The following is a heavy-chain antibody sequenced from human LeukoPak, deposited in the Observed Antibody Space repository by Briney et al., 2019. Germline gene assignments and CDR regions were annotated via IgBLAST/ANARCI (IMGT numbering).Heavy chain of an antibody. CDR1: GDSADSIKSSAYY. CDR2: IYYDGST. V-gene: IGHV4-39*01. J-gene: IGHJ4*02. D-gene: IGHD3/OR15-3a*01. Sequence: SETLSLTCTVSGDSADSIKSSAYYWAWIRLPPGKGLEWVGSIYYDGSTHYNPSLRGRVTISVDTSKSQFSVKLNSVTAADTAMYYCGRRGHLHRPFWGQGTLVTVSS. CDR3: GRRGHLHRPF.